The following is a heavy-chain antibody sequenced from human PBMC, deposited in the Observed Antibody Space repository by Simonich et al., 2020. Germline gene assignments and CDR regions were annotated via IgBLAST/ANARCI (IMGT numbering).Heavy chain of an antibody. D-gene: IGHD7-27*01. CDR2: INPNRGGT. Sequence: QVQLVQSGAEVKKPGASVKVSCKASGYTFTGYYMHWVRQAPGQGREWMGGINPNRGGTNYAHKFQGRVTMTRDTSISTAYMELSRLRSDDTAVYYCARGALTGDYYYMDVWGKGTTVTVSS. CDR3: ARGALTGDYYYMDV. CDR1: GYTFTGYY. J-gene: IGHJ6*03. V-gene: IGHV1-2*07.